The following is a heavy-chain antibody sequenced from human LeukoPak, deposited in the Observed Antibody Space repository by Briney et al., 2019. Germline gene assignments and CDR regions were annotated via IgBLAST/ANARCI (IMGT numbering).Heavy chain of an antibody. Sequence: SVKVSCKASGGTFSSYAISWVRQVPGQGLEWMGRIIPILGIANYAQKFQGRVTITADKSTSTAYMELSSLRSEDTAVYYCAGGSQQQLVPHYYYGMDVWGQGTTVTVSS. J-gene: IGHJ6*02. V-gene: IGHV1-69*04. CDR1: GGTFSSYA. CDR2: IIPILGIA. D-gene: IGHD6-13*01. CDR3: AGGSQQQLVPHYYYGMDV.